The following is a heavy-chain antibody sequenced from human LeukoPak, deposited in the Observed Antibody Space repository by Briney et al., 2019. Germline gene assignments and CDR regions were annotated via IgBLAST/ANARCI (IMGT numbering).Heavy chain of an antibody. CDR3: ARDRYYGSGNYYYYMDV. V-gene: IGHV3-30-3*01. Sequence: GRSLRLSCAASGFTFSRHAMHWVRQAPGKGLEWVAVISYDGSNKYYADSVKGRFTISRDNSENTLYLQMNSLRAEDTAVYYCARDRYYGSGNYYYYMDVWGKGTTVTVSS. CDR2: ISYDGSNK. CDR1: GFTFSRHA. J-gene: IGHJ6*03. D-gene: IGHD3-10*01.